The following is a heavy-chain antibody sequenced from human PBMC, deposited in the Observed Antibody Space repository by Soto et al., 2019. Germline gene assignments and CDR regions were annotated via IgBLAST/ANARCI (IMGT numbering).Heavy chain of an antibody. Sequence: PSETLSLTCTISGGSISPYSWTWMRQSPGKGLESIGYVSHSGRTFYTPSLTSRLTMSLDTSRSQFSLRLKSVSAADTAVYYCARLLGGYDDYGGWFAPWGQGTLVTVSS. CDR1: GGSISPYS. V-gene: IGHV4-59*01. J-gene: IGHJ5*02. CDR2: VSHSGRT. CDR3: ARLLGGYDDYGGWFAP. D-gene: IGHD4-17*01.